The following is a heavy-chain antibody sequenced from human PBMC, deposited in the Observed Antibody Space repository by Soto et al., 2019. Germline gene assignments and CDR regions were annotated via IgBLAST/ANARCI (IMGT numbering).Heavy chain of an antibody. D-gene: IGHD3-22*01. CDR3: ATDPDYYDSPPAI. CDR1: GYTITDLS. J-gene: IGHJ3*02. Sequence: GASVKVCCKVSGYTITDLSMHWVRQAPGKGLEWMGGFDPEDGETIYAQKFQGRVTMTEDTSTDTAYMELSSLRSEDTAVYYCATDPDYYDSPPAIWGQGTMVTVSS. CDR2: FDPEDGET. V-gene: IGHV1-24*01.